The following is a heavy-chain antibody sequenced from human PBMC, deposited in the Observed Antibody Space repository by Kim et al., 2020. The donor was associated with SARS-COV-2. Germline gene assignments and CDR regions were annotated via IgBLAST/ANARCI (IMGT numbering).Heavy chain of an antibody. V-gene: IGHV4-34*01. D-gene: IGHD2-15*01. CDR1: GWSFSGYY. CDR3: ASSFRGYCSGGSCYTVRNNWFGP. Sequence: SETLSLTCAVYGWSFSGYYWSWIRQPPGKGLEWIGEINHSGSTNYNPSLKSRVTISVDTSKNQFSLKLSSVTAADTAVYYCASSFRGYCSGGSCYTVRNNWFGPWGQGTLVTVSS. CDR2: INHSGST. J-gene: IGHJ5*02.